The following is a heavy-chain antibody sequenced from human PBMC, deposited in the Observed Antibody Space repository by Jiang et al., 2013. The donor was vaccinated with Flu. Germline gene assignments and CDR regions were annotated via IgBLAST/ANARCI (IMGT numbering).Heavy chain of an antibody. Sequence: GAEVKKPGASVKVSCKASGYTFTNYDINWVRQATGQGLEWMGWMNPNSGNTGYAQKFQGRVTMTRNNSITTAYMELSSLRSEDTAVYYCARGMVTMVQGVINNWFDPWGQGTLVTVSA. D-gene: IGHD3-10*01. CDR1: GYTFTNYD. CDR2: MNPNSGNT. CDR3: ARGMVTMVQGVINNWFDP. J-gene: IGHJ5*02. V-gene: IGHV1-8*01.